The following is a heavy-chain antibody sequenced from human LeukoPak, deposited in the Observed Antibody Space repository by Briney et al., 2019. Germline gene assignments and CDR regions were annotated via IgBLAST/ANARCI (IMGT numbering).Heavy chain of an antibody. V-gene: IGHV3-30*18. CDR1: GFTVSNNF. CDR2: ISFDGKNK. CDR3: AKQLSAWDYYMDV. D-gene: IGHD6-19*01. Sequence: GGSLRLSCAASGFTVSNNFMSWVRQAPGKGLEWVAVISFDGKNKFYADSVKGRFTISRDNSKNTLYLQMNSLRAEDTAVYYCAKQLSAWDYYMDVWGKGTTVTVSS. J-gene: IGHJ6*03.